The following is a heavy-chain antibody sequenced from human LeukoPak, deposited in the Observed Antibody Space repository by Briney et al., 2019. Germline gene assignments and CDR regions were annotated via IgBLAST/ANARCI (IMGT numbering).Heavy chain of an antibody. J-gene: IGHJ4*02. CDR1: GFTFTDYS. V-gene: IGHV3-11*01. CDR2: ISSSCSTT. CDR3: ARGGRGWYGPSADY. D-gene: IGHD6-19*01. Sequence: GGSLTLSCAASGFTFTDYSMIWIRQAPGPGLGRVSYISSSCSTTYYPDSLKGRFTVTRDNAKNSLHLQMNSLRAEDTAVYYCARGGRGWYGPSADYWGQGTLVTVSS.